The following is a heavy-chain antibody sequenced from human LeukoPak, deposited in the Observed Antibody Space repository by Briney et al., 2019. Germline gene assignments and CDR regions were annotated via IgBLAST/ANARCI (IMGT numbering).Heavy chain of an antibody. CDR1: GGSISGSNYY. V-gene: IGHV4-39*07. CDR3: ARGRFPLGYYYMDV. D-gene: IGHD3-10*01. CDR2: IYYSGST. J-gene: IGHJ6*03. Sequence: SETLSLTCTVSGGSISGSNYYWGWIRQPPGKGLEWIGTIYYSGSTYYNPSLKSRVTISVDTSKNQFSLKLSSVTAADTAVYYCARGRFPLGYYYMDVWGKGTTVTASS.